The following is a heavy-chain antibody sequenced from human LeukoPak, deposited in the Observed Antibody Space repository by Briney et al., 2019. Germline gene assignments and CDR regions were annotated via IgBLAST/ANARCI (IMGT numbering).Heavy chain of an antibody. J-gene: IGHJ4*02. D-gene: IGHD3-10*01. CDR1: GYTFTSYG. Sequence: GASVKVSCKASGYTFTSYGISWVRQAPGQGLEWMGWINPNSGGTNYAQKFQGRVTMTRDTSISTAYMELSRLRSDDTAVYYCANHRSGIFDYWGQGTLVTVSS. CDR3: ANHRSGIFDY. V-gene: IGHV1-2*02. CDR2: INPNSGGT.